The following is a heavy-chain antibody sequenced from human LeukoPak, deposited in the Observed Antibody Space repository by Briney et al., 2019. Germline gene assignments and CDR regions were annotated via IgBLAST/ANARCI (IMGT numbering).Heavy chain of an antibody. D-gene: IGHD1-26*01. CDR2: IYSSGST. CDR3: ARAPGIVGATMAY. CDR1: GGSLSRYY. V-gene: IGHV4-59*08. J-gene: IGHJ4*02. Sequence: SETLSLTCTVSGGSLSRYYWSWIRQPPGKGLEWIGYIYSSGSTNYNPSLKSRVTISLDTSKNQFSLRLSSVTAADTAVYYCARAPGIVGATMAYWGQGTLVTVSS.